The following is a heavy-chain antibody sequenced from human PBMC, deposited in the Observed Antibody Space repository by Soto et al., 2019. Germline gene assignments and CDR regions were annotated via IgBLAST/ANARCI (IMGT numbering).Heavy chain of an antibody. J-gene: IGHJ5*02. V-gene: IGHV1-46*01. D-gene: IGHD3-3*01. CDR3: ARSSGGNFGIIIEGSNWFDP. Sequence: RASVKVSCRAPGDTITRYYLNRVRQAPGQGLEWMGVINPHGGSTKYAQKLQGRITMTRDTSRSTVYMELSSLRSDDTAIYYCARSSGGNFGIIIEGSNWFDPWGQGTLVTVSS. CDR1: GDTITRYY. CDR2: INPHGGST.